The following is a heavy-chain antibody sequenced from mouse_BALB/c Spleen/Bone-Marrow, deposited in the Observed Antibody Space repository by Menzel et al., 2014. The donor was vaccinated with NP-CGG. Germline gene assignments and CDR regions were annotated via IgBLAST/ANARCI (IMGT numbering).Heavy chain of an antibody. CDR1: GYAFTNYW. J-gene: IGHJ4*01. CDR2: INPGSGGS. CDR3: VREMTRYAMDY. Sequence: VQLQQFGAELVRPGTSVKVSCKASGYAFTNYWIEWVKQRPGQGLEWIGVINPGSGGSNYNEKFKGKATLTADKSSSTAYMQLSSLTSDDSAVYFCVREMTRYAMDYWGQGTSVTVSS. V-gene: IGHV1-54*01.